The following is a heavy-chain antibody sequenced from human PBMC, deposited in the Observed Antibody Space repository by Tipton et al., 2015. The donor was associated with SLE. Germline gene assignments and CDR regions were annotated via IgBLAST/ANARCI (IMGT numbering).Heavy chain of an antibody. CDR2: ISSSSIYI. V-gene: IGHV3-21*06. J-gene: IGHJ4*02. CDR1: GFTFSSYS. CDR3: AREYY. Sequence: VQLVQSGGGLTPPGGSLRLSCAASGFTFSSYSMNCVRQAPGKGLEWASSISSSSIYIYYADSVEGRFSISRDNAKNSLYLQMNSLRDEDTAVYYCAREYYWGQGILVTVSS.